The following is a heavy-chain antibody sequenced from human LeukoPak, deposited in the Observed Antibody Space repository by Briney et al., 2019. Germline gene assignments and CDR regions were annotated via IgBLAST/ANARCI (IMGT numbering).Heavy chain of an antibody. Sequence: NASETLSLTCTVSGGSISSSSYYWGWIRQPPGKGLEWIGSIYYSGSTYYNPSLKSRVTISVDTSKNQFSLKLSSVTAADTAVYYCARQPYSSSSGYFDYWGQGTLVTVSS. D-gene: IGHD6-6*01. CDR3: ARQPYSSSSGYFDY. CDR2: IYYSGST. CDR1: GGSISSSSYY. J-gene: IGHJ4*02. V-gene: IGHV4-39*01.